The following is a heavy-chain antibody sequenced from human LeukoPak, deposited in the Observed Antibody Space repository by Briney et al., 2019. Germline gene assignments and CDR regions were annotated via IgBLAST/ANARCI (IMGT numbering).Heavy chain of an antibody. J-gene: IGHJ5*02. CDR3: AKPVMGGDDVLWWFDP. D-gene: IGHD3-16*01. Sequence: GGSLRLSCAASGFMFSSYGMHWVRQAPGKGLEWVAFIRYDGSNKYYADSVKGRFTISRDNSKNTLYLQMNGLRAEDTAVYYCAKPVMGGDDVLWWFDPWGQGTLVTVSS. V-gene: IGHV3-30*02. CDR1: GFMFSSYG. CDR2: IRYDGSNK.